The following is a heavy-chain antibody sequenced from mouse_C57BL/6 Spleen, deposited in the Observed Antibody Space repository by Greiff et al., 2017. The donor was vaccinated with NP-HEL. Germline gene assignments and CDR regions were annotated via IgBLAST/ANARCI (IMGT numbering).Heavy chain of an antibody. CDR1: GFTFSDYG. V-gene: IGHV5-17*01. Sequence: EVQVVESGGGLVKPGGSLKLSCAASGFTFSDYGMHWVRQAPEKGLEWVAYISSGSSTIYYADTVKGRFTISRDNAKNTLFLQMTSLRSEDTAMYYCARYNYDYDGAFAYWGQGTLVTVSA. J-gene: IGHJ3*01. CDR3: ARYNYDYDGAFAY. CDR2: ISSGSSTI. D-gene: IGHD2-4*01.